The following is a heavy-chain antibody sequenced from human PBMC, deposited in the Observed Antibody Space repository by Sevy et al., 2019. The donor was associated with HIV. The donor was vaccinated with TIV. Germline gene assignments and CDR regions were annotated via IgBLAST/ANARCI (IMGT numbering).Heavy chain of an antibody. Sequence: GGSLRLSCAASGFTFNFHGMHWVRQAPGKGLEWVAVIWYDGSNKYYADSVKGRFTISRDNSKNTLYLQMNSLRAEDTAVYYCAMNYYDSSGSSFFFDYWGQGTLVTVSS. D-gene: IGHD3-22*01. CDR3: AMNYYDSSGSSFFFDY. J-gene: IGHJ4*02. V-gene: IGHV3-33*01. CDR1: GFTFNFHG. CDR2: IWYDGSNK.